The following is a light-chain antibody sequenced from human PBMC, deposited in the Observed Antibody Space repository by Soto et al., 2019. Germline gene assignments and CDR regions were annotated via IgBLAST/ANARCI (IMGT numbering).Light chain of an antibody. CDR2: AVS. CDR3: NSYTSSSTRI. Sequence: QSALTKPASVSGSPGQSITISCTGSSSDVGGYNYVSWYQQLPGKAPKLMIYAVSNRPSGVSDRFSGSKSGDTASLTISGLQAEDEADYYCNSYTSSSTRIFGGGTKLTVL. J-gene: IGLJ2*01. CDR1: SSDVGGYNY. V-gene: IGLV2-14*01.